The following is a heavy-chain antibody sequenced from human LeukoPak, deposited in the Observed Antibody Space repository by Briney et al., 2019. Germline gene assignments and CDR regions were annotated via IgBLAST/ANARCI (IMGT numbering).Heavy chain of an antibody. V-gene: IGHV1-18*01. CDR1: GDTFSNFV. D-gene: IGHD2-2*01. J-gene: IGHJ4*02. Sequence: ASVKVSCKTSGDTFSNFVISWVRQAPGQGLEWMAWISAYNGNTNYVQKFQGRVSMTTDTPRSTAYMELRGLRSDDTAVYFCARMTAEIGYCSSTSCSHFDYWGQGTLVTVSS. CDR3: ARMTAEIGYCSSTSCSHFDY. CDR2: ISAYNGNT.